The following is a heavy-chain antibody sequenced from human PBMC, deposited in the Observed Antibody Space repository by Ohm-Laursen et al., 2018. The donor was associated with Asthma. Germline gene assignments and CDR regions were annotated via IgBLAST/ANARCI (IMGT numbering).Heavy chain of an antibody. CDR3: ARDHTRDDYYGSGSYFDY. Sequence: SVKVSCKASGGTFSDYAISWVRQARGQGLEWMGGIITIFGTANYAQKFQGRVTITADESTSTAYMELSSLRSEDTAVYYCARDHTRDDYYGSGSYFDYWGQGTLVTVSS. CDR2: IITIFGTA. CDR1: GGTFSDYA. J-gene: IGHJ4*02. D-gene: IGHD3-10*01. V-gene: IGHV1-69*13.